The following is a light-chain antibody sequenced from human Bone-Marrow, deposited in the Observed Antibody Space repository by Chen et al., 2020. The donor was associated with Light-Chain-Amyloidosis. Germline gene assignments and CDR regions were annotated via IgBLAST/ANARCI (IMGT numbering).Light chain of an antibody. CDR2: RDT. Sequence: SYELTQPPSVSVSPGQTARITCSGDDLPTKYAYWYQQKPGQPPVLVIHRDTERPSGISERFSGSSSGTTATLTISGVQAEDEADYHCQSADSSGTYEVIFDGGTKLTVL. CDR3: QSADSSGTYEVI. J-gene: IGLJ2*01. V-gene: IGLV3-25*03. CDR1: DLPTKY.